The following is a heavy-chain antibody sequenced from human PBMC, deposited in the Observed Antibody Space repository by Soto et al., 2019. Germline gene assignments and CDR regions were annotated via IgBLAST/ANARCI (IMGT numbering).Heavy chain of an antibody. CDR3: ARDSKYDTSGYPPWFAP. CDR2: IYYSGST. CDR1: VASISSGGYY. D-gene: IGHD3-22*01. Sequence: QVQLQESGPGLVKPSQTLSLTCTVSVASISSGGYYWSWIRQHPGEGLEWIGYIYYSGSTSYNPPLKSRVTISVDTSKNRFSLRLSSVTDADTAVYYCARDSKYDTSGYPPWFAPWGQGTLVTVSS. J-gene: IGHJ5*02. V-gene: IGHV4-31*03.